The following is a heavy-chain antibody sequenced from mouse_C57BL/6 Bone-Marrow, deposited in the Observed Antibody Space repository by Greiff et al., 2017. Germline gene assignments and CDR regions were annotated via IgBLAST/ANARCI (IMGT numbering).Heavy chain of an antibody. CDR3: ARRLLGFFDY. J-gene: IGHJ2*01. CDR1: GYAFGSPW. CDR2: ICPGEGDT. D-gene: IGHD1-1*01. V-gene: IGHV1-82*01. Sequence: VQLQQSGPELVKPGASVQISCKASGYAFGSPWLNWVKQRPGRGLARIGRICPGEGDTNSNGKFKGKATLTADKSSSTAYMQLSSLTSEDSAVYFCARRLLGFFDYWGQGTTLTVSS.